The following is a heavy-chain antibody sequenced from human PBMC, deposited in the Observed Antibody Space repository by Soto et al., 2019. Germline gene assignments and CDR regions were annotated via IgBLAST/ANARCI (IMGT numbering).Heavy chain of an antibody. J-gene: IGHJ6*03. CDR3: ATDCSSTSCPLDYYYYMDV. D-gene: IGHD2-2*01. V-gene: IGHV1-69*02. CDR2: IIPILGIA. Sequence: GASVKVSCKASGGTFSSYTISWVRQAPGQRLEWMGRIIPILGIANYAQKFQGRVTITADKSTSTAYMELSSLRSEDTAVYYCATDCSSTSCPLDYYYYMDVWGKGTTVTVSS. CDR1: GGTFSSYT.